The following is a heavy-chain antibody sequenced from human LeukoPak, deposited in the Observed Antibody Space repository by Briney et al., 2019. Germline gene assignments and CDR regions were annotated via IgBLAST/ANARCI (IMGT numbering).Heavy chain of an antibody. Sequence: SETLSLTCTVSGDSISSSNYYWGWIRQPPGKGLEWIGSIFYTGSTYYNPSLKSRVTISVDTSKNQFSLKLSSVTAADTAVYYCAREETAIATGPFDYWGQGTLVTVSS. J-gene: IGHJ4*02. V-gene: IGHV4-39*07. CDR1: GDSISSSNYY. CDR2: IFYTGST. CDR3: AREETAIATGPFDY. D-gene: IGHD5-18*01.